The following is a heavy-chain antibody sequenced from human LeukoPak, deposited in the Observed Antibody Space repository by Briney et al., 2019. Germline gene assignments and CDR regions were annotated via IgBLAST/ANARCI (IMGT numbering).Heavy chain of an antibody. D-gene: IGHD3-9*01. J-gene: IGHJ4*02. V-gene: IGHV1-2*02. Sequence: ASVKVSCEASGYTSTGYYMHWVRQAPGQGLEWMGGINPNSGGTNYPQKFQGRVTMTRDTSISTAYMELSRLRSDDTGVYYCARVATHMLTGYRFDYWGQGTLVTVSS. CDR1: GYTSTGYY. CDR2: INPNSGGT. CDR3: ARVATHMLTGYRFDY.